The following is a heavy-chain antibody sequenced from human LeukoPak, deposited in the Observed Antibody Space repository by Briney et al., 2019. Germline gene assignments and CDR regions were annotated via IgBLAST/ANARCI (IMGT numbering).Heavy chain of an antibody. CDR3: ARGRIAAAGKGAFDI. Sequence: GGSLRLSCAASGFTFDRFTIHWVRQTPGKGLEWVSLINRRGHTFYADSVKGRFTISRDNAKNSLYLQMNSLRAEDTALYYCARGRIAAAGKGAFDIWGQGTMVTVSS. CDR1: GFTFDRFT. J-gene: IGHJ3*02. CDR2: INRRGHT. D-gene: IGHD6-13*01. V-gene: IGHV3-43*01.